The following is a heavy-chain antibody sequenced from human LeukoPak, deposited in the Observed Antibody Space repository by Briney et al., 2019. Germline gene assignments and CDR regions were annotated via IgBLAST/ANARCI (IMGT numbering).Heavy chain of an antibody. J-gene: IGHJ6*02. D-gene: IGHD2-15*01. Sequence: PGGSLRLSCSASGFPFSSYAMHWVRQAPGKGLEYVSAISDSGGSTYYADSVKGRFTISRDNSKNTLYLQMSSLRAEDTAEYFCVRGYSFGPYGMDVWGQGTTVTVSS. V-gene: IGHV3-64D*09. CDR2: ISDSGGST. CDR1: GFPFSSYA. CDR3: VRGYSFGPYGMDV.